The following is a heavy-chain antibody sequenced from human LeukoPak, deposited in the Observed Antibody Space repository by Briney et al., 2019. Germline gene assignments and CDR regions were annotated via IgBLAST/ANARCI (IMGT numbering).Heavy chain of an antibody. V-gene: IGHV6-1*01. J-gene: IGHJ6*04. CDR3: ARVSYYYGSGDYYYGMDV. CDR1: GDSVSSNSAA. CDR2: TYYRSKWYN. D-gene: IGHD3-10*01. Sequence: SQTLSLTCAISGDSVSSNSAAWNWIRQSPSRGLEWLGRTYYRSKWYNDYAVSVKSRITINPDTSKNQFSLQLNSVTPEDTAVYYCARVSYYYGSGDYYYGMDVWGKGTTVTVSS.